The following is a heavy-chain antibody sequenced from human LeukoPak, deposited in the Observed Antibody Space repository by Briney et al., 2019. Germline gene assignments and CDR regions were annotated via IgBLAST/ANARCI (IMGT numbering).Heavy chain of an antibody. Sequence: PSETLSLTCTVSGGSISSGDYYWSWIRQPPGKGLEWIGYIYYSGSTYYNPSLKSRVTISVDTSMYQFSLKLSSVTAADTAVDYCARERLEEVGAMGYYYYYMDVWGKGTTVTVSS. CDR1: GGSISSGDYY. J-gene: IGHJ6*03. D-gene: IGHD1-26*01. V-gene: IGHV4-30-4*08. CDR2: IYYSGST. CDR3: ARERLEEVGAMGYYYYYMDV.